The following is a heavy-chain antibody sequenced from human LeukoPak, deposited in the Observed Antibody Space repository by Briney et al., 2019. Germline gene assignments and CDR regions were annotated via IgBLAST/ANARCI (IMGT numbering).Heavy chain of an antibody. CDR3: ARGTTVTTTGY. V-gene: IGHV4-39*07. J-gene: IGHJ4*02. D-gene: IGHD4-17*01. CDR2: IYYSGSI. Sequence: SVTLSLTCTVSGGSISSSSYYWGWIRQPPGKGLEWVGSIYYSGSIYYNPSLKSRVTISVDTSKNQFSLKLSSVTAADTAVYYCARGTTVTTTGYWGQGTLVTVSS. CDR1: GGSISSSSYY.